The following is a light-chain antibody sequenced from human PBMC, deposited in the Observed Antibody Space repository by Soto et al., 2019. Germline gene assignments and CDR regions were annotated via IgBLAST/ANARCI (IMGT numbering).Light chain of an antibody. CDR3: QHRSTWPRT. CDR1: QSVTSS. V-gene: IGKV3-11*01. J-gene: IGKJ2*01. CDR2: DAS. Sequence: EIVLTQSPGTLSLSPGERATLSCRASQSVTSSLVWYQHKAGQAPRLLVYDASSRATGIPARFSGSGSGTDFPLTSSMLAPEDSAVYYCQHRSTWPRTFGEGTKLEIK.